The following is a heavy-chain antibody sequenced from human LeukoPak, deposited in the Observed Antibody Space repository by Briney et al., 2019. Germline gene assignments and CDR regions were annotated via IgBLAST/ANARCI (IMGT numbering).Heavy chain of an antibody. CDR3: AKGGGAGAFDI. Sequence: PGGSLRLSCAASGFTFTNYAMSWVRQAPGKGLEWVSSISNIGGGTYCADSVKSRFTISRDNSKNTLYLQMNSLRAEDTAEYYCAKGGGAGAFDIWGQGTMVTVSS. CDR1: GFTFTNYA. V-gene: IGHV3-23*01. D-gene: IGHD3-3*01. J-gene: IGHJ3*02. CDR2: ISNIGGGT.